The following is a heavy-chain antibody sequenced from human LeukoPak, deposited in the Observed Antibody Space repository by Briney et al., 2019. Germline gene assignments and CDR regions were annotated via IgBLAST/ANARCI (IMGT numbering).Heavy chain of an antibody. Sequence: GGSLRLSCAASGFTFSTYSMNWVRQAPGKGLEWVSYISDSSETIYYADSVKGRFTISRDNAKNSLYLQMNSLRDEDTAVYYCARERYLAAAGRVFDYWGQGTLVTVSS. D-gene: IGHD6-13*01. CDR1: GFTFSTYS. CDR2: ISDSSETI. J-gene: IGHJ4*02. CDR3: ARERYLAAAGRVFDY. V-gene: IGHV3-48*02.